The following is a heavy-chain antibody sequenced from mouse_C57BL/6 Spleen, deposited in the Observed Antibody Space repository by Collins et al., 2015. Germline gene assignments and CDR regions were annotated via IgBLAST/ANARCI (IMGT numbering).Heavy chain of an antibody. D-gene: IGHD2-10*02. CDR1: GYTFTEYT. CDR3: ARHNEVAVWYHAWFAY. Sequence: QVQLQQSGAELVKPGASVKLSCKASGYTFTEYTIHWVKQRSGQGLEWIGWFYPGSGSIKYNEKFKDKATLTADKSSSTVYMELSRLTSEDSAVHFCARHNEVAVWYHAWFAYWGQGTLVTVSA. J-gene: IGHJ3*01. CDR2: FYPGSGSI. V-gene: IGHV1-62-2*01.